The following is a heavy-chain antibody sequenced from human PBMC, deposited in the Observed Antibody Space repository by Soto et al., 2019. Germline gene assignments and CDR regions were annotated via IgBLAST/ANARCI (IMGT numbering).Heavy chain of an antibody. CDR3: ARLSISGGDY. CDR1: GGSISSYY. CDR2: IYYSGST. Sequence: SETLSLTCTVSGGSISSYYWSWIRQPPGKGLEWIGYIYYSGSTNYNPSLKSRVTISVDTSKNQFSLKLSSVTAADTAVYYCARLSISGGDYWGQGTLVTVSS. J-gene: IGHJ4*02. V-gene: IGHV4-59*08. D-gene: IGHD2-15*01.